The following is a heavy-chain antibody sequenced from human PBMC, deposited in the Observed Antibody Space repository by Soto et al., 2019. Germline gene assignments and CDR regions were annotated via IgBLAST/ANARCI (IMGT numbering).Heavy chain of an antibody. Sequence: GESLKISCKGSGYSFTSYWIGWVRQMPGKGLEWMGIIYPGDSDTRYSPSFQGQVTISADKSISTAYLQWSSLKASDTAMYYCARQVPGDSWPDAFDIWGQGTMVTVSS. J-gene: IGHJ3*02. CDR2: IYPGDSDT. CDR1: GYSFTSYW. D-gene: IGHD3-16*01. V-gene: IGHV5-51*01. CDR3: ARQVPGDSWPDAFDI.